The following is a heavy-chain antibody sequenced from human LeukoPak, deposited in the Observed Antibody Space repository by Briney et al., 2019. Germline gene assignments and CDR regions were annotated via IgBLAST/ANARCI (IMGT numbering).Heavy chain of an antibody. J-gene: IGHJ4*02. Sequence: GRSLRLSCAASGFTFSSYGMHWVRQAPGKGLEWVSYISSSSSTIYYADSVKGRFTISRDNAKDSLYLQMNSLRAEDTAVYYCARVGAGGWGQGTLVTVSS. CDR2: ISSSSSTI. D-gene: IGHD2-8*02. CDR3: ARVGAGG. V-gene: IGHV3-48*01. CDR1: GFTFSSYG.